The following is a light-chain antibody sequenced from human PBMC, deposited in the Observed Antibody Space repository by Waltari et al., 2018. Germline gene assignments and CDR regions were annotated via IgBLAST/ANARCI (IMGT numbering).Light chain of an antibody. CDR1: QVIFGN. CDR3: QRLDEERT. CDR2: ATS. J-gene: IGKJ1*01. Sequence: DFQLTQSPSFLSASVGDRVTITCRASQVIFGNLAWYQQKPGKAPKLLILATSTLQDGVPARFSGGGSATEFTLTISDLQPEDVATYFCQRLDEERTFGQGTKVDIK. V-gene: IGKV1-9*01.